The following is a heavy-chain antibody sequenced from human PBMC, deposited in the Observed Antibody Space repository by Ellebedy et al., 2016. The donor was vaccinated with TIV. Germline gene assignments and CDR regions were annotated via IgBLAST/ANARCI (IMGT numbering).Heavy chain of an antibody. V-gene: IGHV1-2*02. CDR2: INPNSGDT. Sequence: ASVKVSCXASGYTFTGRYMYWVRQAPGQGLEWMGWINPNSGDTHYAQKFQGRVTMTRDTSITTAYMELSSLRSDDTAVYYCGRGHYGMDVWGQGTTVTVSS. J-gene: IGHJ6*02. CDR1: GYTFTGRY. CDR3: GRGHYGMDV.